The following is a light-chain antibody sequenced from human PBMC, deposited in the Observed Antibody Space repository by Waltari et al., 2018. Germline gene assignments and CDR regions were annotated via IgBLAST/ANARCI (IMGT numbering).Light chain of an antibody. Sequence: EIVMTQSPATLSVSPGERATLSCRASQSVSSNLAWDQQKPGQAPRLLIYGASTRATGIPARFSGSGSGTEFTLTISSMQSEDFSVYYCQQYNNWPPLTFGGGTMVEIK. CDR2: GAS. CDR3: QQYNNWPPLT. V-gene: IGKV3-15*01. CDR1: QSVSSN. J-gene: IGKJ4*01.